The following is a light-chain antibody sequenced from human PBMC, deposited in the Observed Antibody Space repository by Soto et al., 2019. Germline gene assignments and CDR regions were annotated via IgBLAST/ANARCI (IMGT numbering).Light chain of an antibody. CDR3: MQSTQLPPT. CDR1: QSLVHSDGNTY. CDR2: KVS. Sequence: DVVMTQSPLSLSVTLGQPASISCRSSQSLVHSDGNTYLHWYQQRPGQSPRRLIYKVSKRDSGVPDRFSGSGSGTDFTLEISRVETDDVGIYYCMQSTQLPPTFGQGTRLEIK. J-gene: IGKJ5*01. V-gene: IGKV2-30*02.